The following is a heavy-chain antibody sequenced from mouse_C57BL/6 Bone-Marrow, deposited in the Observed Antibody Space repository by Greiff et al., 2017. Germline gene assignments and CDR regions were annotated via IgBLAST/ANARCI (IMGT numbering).Heavy chain of an antibody. Sequence: QVQLQQSGTELVKPGASVKLSCKASGYTFTSYWMHWVKQRPGQGLEWIGNINPSNGGTNYNEKFKSKATLTVDKSSSTAYMQLSSLTSEDSAVYYCARSPFITTVVDYWGQGTTLTVSS. V-gene: IGHV1-53*01. J-gene: IGHJ2*01. D-gene: IGHD1-1*01. CDR2: INPSNGGT. CDR3: ARSPFITTVVDY. CDR1: GYTFTSYW.